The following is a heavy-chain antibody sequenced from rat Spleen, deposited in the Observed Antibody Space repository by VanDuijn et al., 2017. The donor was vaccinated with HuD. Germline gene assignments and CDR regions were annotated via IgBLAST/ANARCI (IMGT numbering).Heavy chain of an antibody. D-gene: IGHD1-2*01. CDR3: ARGPYSSAYFAF. Sequence: EVQLVESGGGLVQPGRSLKLSCAASGFTFSDYYMAWVRQAPTKGLEWVATISSDGRRNYYRDSVKGRFTISRDNAKSSLYLQMDSLRSEDTATYYCARGPYSSAYFAFWGQGVMVTVSS. V-gene: IGHV5-29*01. J-gene: IGHJ2*01. CDR2: ISSDGRRN. CDR1: GFTFSDYY.